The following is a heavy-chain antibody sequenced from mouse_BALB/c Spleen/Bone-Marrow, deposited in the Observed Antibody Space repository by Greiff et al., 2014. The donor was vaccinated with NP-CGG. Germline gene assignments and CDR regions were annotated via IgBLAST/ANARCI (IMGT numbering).Heavy chain of an antibody. D-gene: IGHD2-13*01. J-gene: IGHJ3*01. CDR2: INPGSGGT. CDR1: GYAFTNYL. CDR3: AKRDYSFAY. Sequence: VQVVESGAELVRPGTSVKVSCKASGYAFTNYLIEWVKQRPGQGLEWIGVINPGSGGTNYNEKFKGKATLTADKSSSIAHMQLSSLTSDDSAVYFCAKRDYSFAYWGQGTQVTVSA. V-gene: IGHV1-54*01.